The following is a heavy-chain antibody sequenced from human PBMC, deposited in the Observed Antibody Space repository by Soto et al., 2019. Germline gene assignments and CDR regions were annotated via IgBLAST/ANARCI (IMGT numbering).Heavy chain of an antibody. Sequence: QVQLVESGGGVVQPGRSLRLSCAASGFTFSTYALHWVRQAPGKGLEWVAGISYDGSNKYYADSVKGRFTISRDNSKNTLYLQMNSLRAEDTAVYYCVREQSGYTSGYEYYFDYWGQGTLVTVSS. V-gene: IGHV3-30-3*01. J-gene: IGHJ4*02. D-gene: IGHD5-18*01. CDR2: ISYDGSNK. CDR3: VREQSGYTSGYEYYFDY. CDR1: GFTFSTYA.